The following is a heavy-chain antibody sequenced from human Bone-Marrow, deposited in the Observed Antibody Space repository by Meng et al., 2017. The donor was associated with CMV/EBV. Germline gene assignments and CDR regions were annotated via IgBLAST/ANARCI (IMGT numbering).Heavy chain of an antibody. Sequence: GGSLRLSCAASGFTFRTYSLNWVRQAPGKGLEWVSFSSGSSSYIDYADSVKGRFTISRDSSKNTLYLQMNSLRAEDTAVYYCAKVSNPVGGAPYYFDYWGQGILVTVSS. D-gene: IGHD3-16*01. V-gene: IGHV3-21*01. CDR1: GFTFRTYS. CDR2: SSGSSSYI. J-gene: IGHJ4*02. CDR3: AKVSNPVGGAPYYFDY.